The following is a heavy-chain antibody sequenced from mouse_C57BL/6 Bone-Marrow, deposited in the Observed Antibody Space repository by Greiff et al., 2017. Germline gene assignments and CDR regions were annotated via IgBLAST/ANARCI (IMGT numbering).Heavy chain of an antibody. V-gene: IGHV5-6*01. CDR1: GSTFSSYG. D-gene: IGHD1-1*01. CDR3: ARPYYYGSSLYFAY. CDR2: IRSGGSYT. J-gene: IGHJ2*01. Sequence: EVQLVESGGDLVKPGGSLKLSCAASGSTFSSYGMSWVRQTSDKRLEWVATIRSGGSYTYYPHSVEGRFTISRDNAKNTLYLRMSSLKSEDTALYYRARPYYYGSSLYFAYWGQGTTLTVSA.